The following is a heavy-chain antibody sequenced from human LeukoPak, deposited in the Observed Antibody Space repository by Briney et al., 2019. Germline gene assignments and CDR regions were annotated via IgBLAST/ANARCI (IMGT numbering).Heavy chain of an antibody. V-gene: IGHV3-74*01. J-gene: IGHJ4*02. Sequence: GGSLRLSCAASGFTFTDYWMHWVRQPPGKGLEWVSRVNNDGSSTIYADSVKGRVTISRDNAESTLYLQMNSLTAEDAAMYYCLVSGSGHYYFDFWGQGTLVTVSS. D-gene: IGHD6-19*01. CDR3: LVSGSGHYYFDF. CDR1: GFTFTDYW. CDR2: VNNDGSST.